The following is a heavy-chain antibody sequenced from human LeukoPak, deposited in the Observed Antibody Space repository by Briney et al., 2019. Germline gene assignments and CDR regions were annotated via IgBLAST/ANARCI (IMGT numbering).Heavy chain of an antibody. J-gene: IGHJ4*02. V-gene: IGHV4-59*01. CDR2: IYYSGST. CDR3: ARVAPNYDILTGYRTQPYYFDY. CDR1: GVSISSYY. D-gene: IGHD3-9*01. Sequence: SETLSLTCTVSGVSISSYYWSWIRQPPGKGLEWIGYIYYSGSTNYNPSLKSRVTISVDTSKNHFSLKLSSFTAADTAVYYCARVAPNYDILTGYRTQPYYFDYWGQGTLVTVSS.